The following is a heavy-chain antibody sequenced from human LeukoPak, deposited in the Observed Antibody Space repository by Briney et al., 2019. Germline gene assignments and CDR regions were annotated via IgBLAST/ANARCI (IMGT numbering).Heavy chain of an antibody. Sequence: SETLSLTCAVYGGSLSGYYWSWIRQPPGKGLEWIGEINHSGSTNYNPSLKSRVTISVDTSKNQFSLKLSSVTAADTAVYYCARTLIRVIAAAAIDYWGQGTLVTVSS. CDR2: INHSGST. D-gene: IGHD6-13*01. CDR3: ARTLIRVIAAAAIDY. V-gene: IGHV4-34*01. J-gene: IGHJ4*02. CDR1: GGSLSGYY.